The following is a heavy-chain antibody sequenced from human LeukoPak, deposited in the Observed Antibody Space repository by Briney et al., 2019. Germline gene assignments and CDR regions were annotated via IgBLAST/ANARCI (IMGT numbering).Heavy chain of an antibody. CDR3: ASAHTMTTGFDY. D-gene: IGHD4-17*01. CDR2: INHSGST. J-gene: IGHJ4*02. V-gene: IGHV4-34*01. Sequence: SETLSLTCAVYGGSFSVYYWNWIRQPPGKGLEWIGEINHSGSTDYNPSLKSRVTISVDASKNQFSLKLSSVTAADTALYYCASAHTMTTGFDYWGQGTLVTVSS. CDR1: GGSFSVYY.